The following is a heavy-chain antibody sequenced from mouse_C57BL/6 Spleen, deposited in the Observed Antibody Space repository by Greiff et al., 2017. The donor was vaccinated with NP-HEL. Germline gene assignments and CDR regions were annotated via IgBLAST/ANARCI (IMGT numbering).Heavy chain of an antibody. CDR1: GFTFSDYY. V-gene: IGHV5-16*01. CDR3: ARRELTHWYFDV. J-gene: IGHJ1*03. CDR2: INYDGSST. Sequence: EVKLMESEGGLVQPGSSMKLSCTASGFTFSDYYMAWVRQVPEKGLEWVANINYDGSSTYYLDSLKSRFIISRDNAKNILYLQMSSLKSEDTATYYCARRELTHWYFDVWGTGTTVTVSS.